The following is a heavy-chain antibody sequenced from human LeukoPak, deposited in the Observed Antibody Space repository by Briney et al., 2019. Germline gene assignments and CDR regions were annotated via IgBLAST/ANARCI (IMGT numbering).Heavy chain of an antibody. Sequence: PGGSLRLSCAPSGFTLSKSWMDWVRQAPGKGLEWVAYIKEDGSVTRYSDFAKGRFSISRDNAKNSLFLQVDSLRVEDTAIYYCSRSLNFWGQRTLVTVST. CDR2: IKEDGSVT. CDR3: SRSLNF. V-gene: IGHV3-7*01. J-gene: IGHJ4*02. CDR1: GFTLSKSW.